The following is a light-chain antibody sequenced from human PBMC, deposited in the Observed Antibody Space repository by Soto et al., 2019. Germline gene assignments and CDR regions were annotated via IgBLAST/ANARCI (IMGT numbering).Light chain of an antibody. CDR1: QGISSF. J-gene: IGKJ2*01. V-gene: IGKV1-9*01. CDR3: QQLNSYPPT. CDR2: AAS. Sequence: DIQLTQSPSFLSASVGDRVTVTCRASQGISSFLAWYQQKPGKAPKLLIYAASTLQSGVPSRFSGTGSGTEFTLTISSLQPEDFATYHCQQLNSYPPTFGQGTKLEIK.